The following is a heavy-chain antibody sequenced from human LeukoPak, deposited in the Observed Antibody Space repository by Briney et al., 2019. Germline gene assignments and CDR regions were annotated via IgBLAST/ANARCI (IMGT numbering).Heavy chain of an antibody. V-gene: IGHV4-39*07. Sequence: ASETLSLTCTVSGDSISSPFYYWAWIRQPPGKGLQWIGTIYYTGSTYSNPSLKSRVTISDETSNNQFFLRLASVTAADTALYYCARGRGSYLGGFIDYWGQGNLVTVSS. CDR2: IYYTGST. CDR1: GDSISSPFYY. D-gene: IGHD1-26*01. CDR3: ARGRGSYLGGFIDY. J-gene: IGHJ4*02.